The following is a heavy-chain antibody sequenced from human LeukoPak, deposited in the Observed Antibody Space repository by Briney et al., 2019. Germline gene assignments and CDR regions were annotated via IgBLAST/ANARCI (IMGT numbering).Heavy chain of an antibody. CDR1: GGSFSGYY. CDR2: INHSGST. Sequence: SETLSLTCAVYGGSFSGYYWSWIRQPPGKGLEWIGEINHSGSTNYNPSLKSRVTISVDTSKNQFSLKLSSVTAADTAVYYCARGGVVAAMSLPFDYWGQGTLVTVSS. CDR3: ARGGVVAAMSLPFDY. V-gene: IGHV4-34*01. D-gene: IGHD2-15*01. J-gene: IGHJ4*02.